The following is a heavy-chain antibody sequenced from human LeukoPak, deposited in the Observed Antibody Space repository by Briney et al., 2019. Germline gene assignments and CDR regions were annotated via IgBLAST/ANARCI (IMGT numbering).Heavy chain of an antibody. Sequence: GGSLRLSCAASGFTFSGYGMHWVRQAPGKGLEWVAFIPYDGNNKYYADSVKGRFTISRDNSKNTLDLQMNSLRAEDTAVYYCAKDSDELIAAAYNWFGPWGQGTLVTVSS. D-gene: IGHD6-13*01. CDR2: IPYDGNNK. V-gene: IGHV3-30*02. CDR1: GFTFSGYG. CDR3: AKDSDELIAAAYNWFGP. J-gene: IGHJ5*02.